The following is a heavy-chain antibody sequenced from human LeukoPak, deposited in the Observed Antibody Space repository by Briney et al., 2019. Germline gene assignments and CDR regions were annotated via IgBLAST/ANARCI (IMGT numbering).Heavy chain of an antibody. Sequence: GGSLRLSCAASGFTFSSYGMHWVRQAPGKGLEWVAVIWYDGSNKYYADSVKGRFTISRDNSKNTLYLQMNSLRAEDTAVYYCARDLTDFWSGRLVCFDYWGQGTLVTVSS. CDR3: ARDLTDFWSGRLVCFDY. J-gene: IGHJ4*02. D-gene: IGHD3-3*01. CDR1: GFTFSSYG. V-gene: IGHV3-33*01. CDR2: IWYDGSNK.